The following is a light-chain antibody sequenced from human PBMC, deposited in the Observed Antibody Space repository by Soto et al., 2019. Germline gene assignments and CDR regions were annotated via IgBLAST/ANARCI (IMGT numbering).Light chain of an antibody. V-gene: IGKV3-20*01. J-gene: IGKJ1*01. CDR2: AAS. CDR1: QNVGSNY. CDR3: QQYGGSPWT. Sequence: EIVLTQSPGTLSLSPGDRATLSCRASQNVGSNYLAWYQQKPGQAPRLLIYAASSRAPGIPARFSGSGSGTDFTLTTSRLDPEDFAVYHCQQYGGSPWTFGQGTKVEIK.